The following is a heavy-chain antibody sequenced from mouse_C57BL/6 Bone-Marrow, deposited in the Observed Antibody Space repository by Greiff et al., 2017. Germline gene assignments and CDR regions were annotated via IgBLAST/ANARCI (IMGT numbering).Heavy chain of an antibody. J-gene: IGHJ3*01. CDR2: IWGDGST. CDR3: AAPRSIYYYVSSDPFAY. CDR1: GFSLTSYG. D-gene: IGHD1-1*01. Sequence: QVQLQQSGPGLVAPSQSLSITCTVSGFSLTSYGVSWVRQPPGKGLEWLGVIWGDGSTNYHSALISRLSISKDNSKSQVFLKLNSLQTDYAASYSCAAPRSIYYYVSSDPFAYWGQGTLVTVSA. V-gene: IGHV2-3*01.